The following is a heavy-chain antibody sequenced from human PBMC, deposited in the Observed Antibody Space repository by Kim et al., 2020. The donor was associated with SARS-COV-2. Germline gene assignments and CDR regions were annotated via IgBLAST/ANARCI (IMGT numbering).Heavy chain of an antibody. D-gene: IGHD2-15*01. CDR1: EFTFSSYW. V-gene: IGHV3-7*01. CDR3: ARDCAVLGGGSCSLDY. Sequence: GGSLRLSCAASEFTFSSYWMSWVRQAPGKGLEWVANIKQDGSEKYYVDSVKGRFTISRDNAKKSLYLQMNSLRAEDTAVYYCARDCAVLGGGSCSLDYWGQGTLVTVSS. CDR2: IKQDGSEK. J-gene: IGHJ4*02.